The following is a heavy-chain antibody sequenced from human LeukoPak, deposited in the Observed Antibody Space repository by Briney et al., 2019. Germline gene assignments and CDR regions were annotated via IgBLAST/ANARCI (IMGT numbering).Heavy chain of an antibody. D-gene: IGHD2-15*01. CDR2: IYPGDSDT. Sequence: GESPKISCKGSGYSFTNYWIGWVRQMPGKGLEWMGIIYPGDSDTRYSPSFQGQVTFSADKSISTTYLQWSSLKASDTAMYYCARLPGYCTGGSCYFDYWGQGTLVTVSS. CDR1: GYSFTNYW. J-gene: IGHJ4*02. V-gene: IGHV5-51*01. CDR3: ARLPGYCTGGSCYFDY.